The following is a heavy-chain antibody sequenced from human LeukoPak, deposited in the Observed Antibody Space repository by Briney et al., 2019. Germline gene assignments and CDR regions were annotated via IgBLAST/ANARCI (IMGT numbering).Heavy chain of an antibody. V-gene: IGHV3-66*01. J-gene: IGHJ4*02. CDR2: IYSGGST. CDR3: AKDRDGNYYDSSGSQWAQNDY. Sequence: GGSLRLSCAASGFTVSSNYMSWVRQAPGKGLEWVSVIYSGGSTYYADSVKGRFTISRDNSKNTLYLQMNSLRAEDTAVYYCAKDRDGNYYDSSGSQWAQNDYWGQGTLVTVSS. CDR1: GFTVSSNY. D-gene: IGHD3-22*01.